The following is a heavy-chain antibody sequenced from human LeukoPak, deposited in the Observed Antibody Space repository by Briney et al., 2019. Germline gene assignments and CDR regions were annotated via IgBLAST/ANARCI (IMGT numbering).Heavy chain of an antibody. V-gene: IGHV1-8*02. Sequence: ASVKVSCKASGYFFSGDFIHWVRQATGQGLEWMGWMNPDSGNTGYAQKFQGRVTMTRDTSISTAYMELSSLRSEDTAVYYCASRVYDSSGYYDFDYWGQGTLVTVSS. CDR3: ASRVYDSSGYYDFDY. CDR1: GYFFSGDF. D-gene: IGHD3-22*01. CDR2: MNPDSGNT. J-gene: IGHJ4*02.